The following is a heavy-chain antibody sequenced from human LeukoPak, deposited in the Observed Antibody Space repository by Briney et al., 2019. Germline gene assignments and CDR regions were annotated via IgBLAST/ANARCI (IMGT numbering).Heavy chain of an antibody. CDR2: IIPVFGTA. J-gene: IGHJ5*01. CDR1: GVTLSSFT. D-gene: IGHD6-6*01. Sequence: ASVKVSCKASGVTLSSFTITWVRQAPGQGLDWMGGIIPVFGTANYAQKFQGRVTITADESTRTAYMELTSLRSEDTAVYYCARRGRSSSLDVPWFDSWGQGTLVTVSS. V-gene: IGHV1-69*13. CDR3: ARRGRSSSLDVPWFDS.